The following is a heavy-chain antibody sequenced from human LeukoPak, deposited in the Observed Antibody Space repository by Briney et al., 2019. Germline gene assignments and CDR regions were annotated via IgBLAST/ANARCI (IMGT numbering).Heavy chain of an antibody. CDR3: AKDSSHSDNSGSDRVYYYYYYMDV. V-gene: IGHV3-43D*03. J-gene: IGHJ6*03. CDR2: ISWDGGST. Sequence: PGGSLRLPCAGSGFTFSGYGMHWVRQAPGKGLEWVSLISWDGGSTYYADSVKGRFTISRDNSKNSLYLQMNSLRAEDTALYYCAKDSSHSDNSGSDRVYYYYYYMDVWGKGTTVTVSS. D-gene: IGHD1-26*01. CDR1: GFTFSGYG.